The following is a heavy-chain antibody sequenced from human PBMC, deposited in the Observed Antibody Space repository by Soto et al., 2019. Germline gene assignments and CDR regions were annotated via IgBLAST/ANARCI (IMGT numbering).Heavy chain of an antibody. CDR2: IVVGSANT. CDR1: GFTFSSSA. Sequence: SVKVSCKASGFTFSSSAMQWVRQARGQRPEWIGSIVVGSANTNYAQKFQERVTITRDMTTSTVYMELSSLRSEDTAVYYCAADQGLSVGYLYYYGMDVWGQGTTVTVSS. V-gene: IGHV1-58*02. D-gene: IGHD6-19*01. CDR3: AADQGLSVGYLYYYGMDV. J-gene: IGHJ6*02.